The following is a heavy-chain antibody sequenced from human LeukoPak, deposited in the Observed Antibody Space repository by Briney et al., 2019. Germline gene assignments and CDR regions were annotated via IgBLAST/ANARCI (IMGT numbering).Heavy chain of an antibody. Sequence: QPGGSLRLSCAASGFTFSSYAMSWVRQAPGKGLEWVSAISGSGGSTYYADSVKGRFTISRDNSKNTLYLQMNSLRAEDTAVYYCAKDLAPAARNENWFDPWGQGTLVTVSS. CDR1: GFTFSSYA. CDR3: AKDLAPAARNENWFDP. V-gene: IGHV3-23*01. D-gene: IGHD2-2*01. CDR2: ISGSGGST. J-gene: IGHJ5*02.